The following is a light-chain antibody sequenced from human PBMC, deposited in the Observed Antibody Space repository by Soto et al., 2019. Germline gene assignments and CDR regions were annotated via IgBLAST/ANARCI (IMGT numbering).Light chain of an antibody. Sequence: EIVLTQSPGTLPLSAGERSTLSCMASQSVSNNYLAWYQQKPGQAPRLLIYGASNRATGIPDRFSGSGSGTDFTLTISRLEPEDFAVYYCQQYGSSGTFGQGTKVDIK. J-gene: IGKJ1*01. CDR1: QSVSNNY. V-gene: IGKV3-20*01. CDR3: QQYGSSGT. CDR2: GAS.